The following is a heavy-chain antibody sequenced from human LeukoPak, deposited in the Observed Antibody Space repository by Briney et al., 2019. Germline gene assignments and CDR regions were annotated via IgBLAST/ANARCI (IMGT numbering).Heavy chain of an antibody. D-gene: IGHD3-10*01. Sequence: SETLSLTCTVSGGSIRSSSSYWGWIRQPPGKGLEWIGSIYYSGSTYYNPSLKSRVTISVDTSKNQFSLKLSSVTAADTAVYYCARHGGLLWFGDASNWFDPWGQGTLVTVSS. J-gene: IGHJ5*02. CDR2: IYYSGST. V-gene: IGHV4-39*01. CDR3: ARHGGLLWFGDASNWFDP. CDR1: GGSIRSSSSY.